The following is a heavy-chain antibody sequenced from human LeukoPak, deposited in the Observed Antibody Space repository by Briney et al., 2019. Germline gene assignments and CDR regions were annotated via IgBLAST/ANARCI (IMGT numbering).Heavy chain of an antibody. CDR1: GGSISSSRYN. CDR2: NYYTGSN. J-gene: IGHJ3*02. Sequence: PLETLSLTCAVSGGSISSSRYNWGWIRQPPGKELDWIGNNYYTGSNYYYPSLKSRVTISVDTSNYQFSLKLSSVTAADTAVYYCARGSDLIWGQGTMVTVSS. V-gene: IGHV4-39*01. D-gene: IGHD2-21*01. CDR3: ARGSDLI.